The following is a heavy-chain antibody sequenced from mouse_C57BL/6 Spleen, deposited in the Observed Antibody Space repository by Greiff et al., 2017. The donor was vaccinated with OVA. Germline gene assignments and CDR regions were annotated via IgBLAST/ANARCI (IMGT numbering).Heavy chain of an antibody. CDR3: TVYYGNPMDY. J-gene: IGHJ4*01. Sequence: DVQLVESGGGLVQPGGSMKLSCVASGFTFSNYWMNWVRQSPEKGLEWVAQIRLKSDNYATHYAESVKGRFTISRDDSKSSVYLQMNNLRAEDTGIYYCTVYYGNPMDYWGQGTSVTVSS. CDR2: IRLKSDNYAT. CDR1: GFTFSNYW. D-gene: IGHD2-1*01. V-gene: IGHV6-3*01.